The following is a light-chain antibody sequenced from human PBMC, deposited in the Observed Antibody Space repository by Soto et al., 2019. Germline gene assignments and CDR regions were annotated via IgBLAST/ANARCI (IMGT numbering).Light chain of an antibody. CDR2: DAS. CDR1: QSVSSSY. V-gene: IGKV3D-20*02. CDR3: QQRSNWPPGPIT. J-gene: IGKJ5*01. Sequence: EIVLTQSPGTLSLSPGERATLSCRASQSVSSSYLAWYQQKPGQAPRLLIYDASNRATGIPARFSGSGSGTDFTLTISSLEPEDFAVYYCQQRSNWPPGPITFGQGTRLEI.